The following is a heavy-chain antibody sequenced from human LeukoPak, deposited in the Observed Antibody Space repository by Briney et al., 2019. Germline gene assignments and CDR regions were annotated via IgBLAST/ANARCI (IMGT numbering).Heavy chain of an antibody. J-gene: IGHJ4*02. D-gene: IGHD5-12*01. CDR2: IIPIFVAA. V-gene: IGHV1-69*05. Sequence: SVKVSCKASGGTFSSYAISWVRQAPGQGREWMGGIIPIFVAANYAQKFQARVTITTDESTSTAYMELTSLRSEDTAVYYCARVSGYDSVYWGQGTLVSVSS. CDR1: GGTFSSYA. CDR3: ARVSGYDSVY.